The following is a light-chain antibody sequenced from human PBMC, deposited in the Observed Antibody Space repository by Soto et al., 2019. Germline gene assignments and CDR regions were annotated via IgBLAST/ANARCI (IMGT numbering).Light chain of an antibody. CDR3: SSFTSSNTWL. Sequence: QSALTQPASVSGSPGQSITISCTGTSSDVGGYEYVSWFRQHPGKAPKLMIYEVTNRPSGVSNRFSGSKSGNTASLTISGLQAEDEADYYCSSFTSSNTWLFGGGTKVTVL. CDR1: SSDVGGYEY. V-gene: IGLV2-14*01. CDR2: EVT. J-gene: IGLJ3*02.